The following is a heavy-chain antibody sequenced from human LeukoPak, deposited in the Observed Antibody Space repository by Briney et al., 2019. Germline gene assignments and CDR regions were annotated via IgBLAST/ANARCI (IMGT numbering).Heavy chain of an antibody. Sequence: GGSLRLSCVGSGFTFSSSWIHWVRQVPGKGLVWVSRLNTDGSNTAYADSVEGRFTLSSDNAKNTVYLQMNSLRAEDTAVYYCARDTPLCSGGSCYPDLTFYYYYYYGMDVWGQGTTVTVSS. V-gene: IGHV3-74*01. CDR3: ARDTPLCSGGSCYPDLTFYYYYYYGMDV. D-gene: IGHD2-15*01. CDR2: LNTDGSNT. CDR1: GFTFSSSW. J-gene: IGHJ6*02.